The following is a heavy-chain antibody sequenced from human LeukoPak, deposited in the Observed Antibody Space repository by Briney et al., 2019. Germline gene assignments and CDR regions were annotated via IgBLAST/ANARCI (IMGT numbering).Heavy chain of an antibody. CDR3: ARFVGYSYDKTGFFDY. CDR2: ISAYNGNT. Sequence: ASVKVSCKASGYTFTSYGISWVRQAPGQGLEWMRWISAYNGNTNYAQKLQGRVTMTTDTSTSTAYMELRSLRSDDTAVYYCARFVGYSYDKTGFFDYWGQGTPVTVSS. J-gene: IGHJ4*02. V-gene: IGHV1-18*01. CDR1: GYTFTSYG. D-gene: IGHD5-18*01.